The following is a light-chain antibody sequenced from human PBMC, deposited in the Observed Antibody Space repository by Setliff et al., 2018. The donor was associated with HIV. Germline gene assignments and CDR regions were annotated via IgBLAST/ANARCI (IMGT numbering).Light chain of an antibody. J-gene: IGLJ1*01. V-gene: IGLV2-11*01. CDR2: DVY. Sequence: SALTQPRSVSGSPGQSVTFSCTGSSSDVGAYNFVSWYQQHPGKAPKLIIYDVYKRPSGVPDRFSGSKSGDTASLTISGLQSEDEADYYCCSYAGTYTYIFGAGTKVTV. CDR3: CSYAGTYTYI. CDR1: SSDVGAYNF.